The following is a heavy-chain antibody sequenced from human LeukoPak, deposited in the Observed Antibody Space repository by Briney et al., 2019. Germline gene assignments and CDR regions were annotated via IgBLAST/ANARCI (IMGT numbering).Heavy chain of an antibody. V-gene: IGHV3-48*01. Sequence: GGSLRLSCAASGFTFSRYSMNWVRQAPGKGLEWVSYISSSSGTIYYADSVKGRFTISRDNAKNSLYLQMNSLRAEDTAVYYCARDFLGGDFDYWGQGALVTVSS. J-gene: IGHJ4*02. CDR1: GFTFSRYS. CDR2: ISSSSGTI. D-gene: IGHD2/OR15-2a*01. CDR3: ARDFLGGDFDY.